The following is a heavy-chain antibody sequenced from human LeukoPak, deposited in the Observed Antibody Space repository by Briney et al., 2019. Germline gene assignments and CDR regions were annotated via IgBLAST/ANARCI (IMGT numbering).Heavy chain of an antibody. J-gene: IGHJ4*02. CDR3: VAVPAAIPDYFDY. CDR2: INPTSGGT. D-gene: IGHD2-2*02. V-gene: IGHV1-2*02. Sequence: ASVKVSCKASGYTFTGYYMHWVRQAPGQGLEWMGWINPTSGGTNYAQKFQGRVTMTRDTSISTAYMELSRLRSDDTAVYYCVAVPAAIPDYFDYWGQGTLVTVSS. CDR1: GYTFTGYY.